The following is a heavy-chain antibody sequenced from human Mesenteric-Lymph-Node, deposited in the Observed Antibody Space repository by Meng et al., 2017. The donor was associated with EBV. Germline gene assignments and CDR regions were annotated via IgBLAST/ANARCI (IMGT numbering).Heavy chain of an antibody. J-gene: IGHJ4*02. CDR2: INAGNGNT. V-gene: IGHV1-3*01. CDR3: ARDDSLYGSGSHDY. CDR1: VHTFTSYA. Sequence: GAYVSTSGAPVMASCKVSVHTFTSYAMHWVRQAPGQRLEWMGWINAGNGNTKYSQKFQGRVTITRDTSASTAYMELSSPRSEDTAVYYCARDDSLYGSGSHDYWGQGTLVTASS. D-gene: IGHD3-10*01.